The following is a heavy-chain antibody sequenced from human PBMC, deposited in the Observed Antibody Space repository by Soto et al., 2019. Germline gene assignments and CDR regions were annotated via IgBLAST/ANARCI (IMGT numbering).Heavy chain of an antibody. J-gene: IGHJ6*02. CDR2: ISYDGSNK. D-gene: IGHD2-2*01. CDR3: ASDIVVVPAAMGYYYGMDV. V-gene: IGHV3-30-3*01. CDR1: GFTLSSYA. Sequence: GGSLRLSCAASGFTLSSYAMHWVRQAPGKGLEWVAVISYDGSNKYYADSVKGRFTISRDNSKNTLYLQMNSLRAEDTAVYYCASDIVVVPAAMGYYYGMDVWGQGTTVTVSS.